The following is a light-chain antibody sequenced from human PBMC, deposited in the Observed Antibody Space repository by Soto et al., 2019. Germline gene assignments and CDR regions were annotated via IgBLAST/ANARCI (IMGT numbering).Light chain of an antibody. CDR3: QQYNSWT. CDR2: KAS. CDR1: QSIGRY. V-gene: IGKV1-5*03. J-gene: IGKJ1*01. Sequence: DIQMTQSPSSLSASVGDRVTITCRASQSIGRYLNWYQQKPGKAPKLLIYKASNLESGVPSRFTGSGSGTEFTLTISSLQPDDFATYYCQQYNSWTFGQGTKVDIK.